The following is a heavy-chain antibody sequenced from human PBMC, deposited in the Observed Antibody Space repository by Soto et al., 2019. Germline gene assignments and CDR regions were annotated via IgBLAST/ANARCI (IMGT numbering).Heavy chain of an antibody. J-gene: IGHJ6*02. CDR3: ARDGAITGTLNYYYYGMDV. Sequence: ASVKVSCKASGYTFTSYGISWVRQAPGQGLEWMGLISAYNGNTNYAQKLQGRLTMTTDTSTSTDYMELRSLRSDDTAVYYCARDGAITGTLNYYYYGMDVWGQGTTVTVSS. D-gene: IGHD1-7*01. CDR1: GYTFTSYG. CDR2: ISAYNGNT. V-gene: IGHV1-18*01.